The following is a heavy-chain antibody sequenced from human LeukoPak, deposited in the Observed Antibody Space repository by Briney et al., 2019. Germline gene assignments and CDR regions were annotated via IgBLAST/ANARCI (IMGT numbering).Heavy chain of an antibody. Sequence: GGSLRLSCGASGFTFSRYSMNWVRQAPGKGLEWVSAISGSGGSTYYADSGKGRFTISRDNSKNTLYLQMNSLRAEDTAVYYCAKGEGDSGYNGHDSRPSFDYWGQGTLVTVSS. V-gene: IGHV3-23*01. CDR1: GFTFSRYS. CDR2: ISGSGGST. CDR3: AKGEGDSGYNGHDSRPSFDY. D-gene: IGHD5-12*01. J-gene: IGHJ4*02.